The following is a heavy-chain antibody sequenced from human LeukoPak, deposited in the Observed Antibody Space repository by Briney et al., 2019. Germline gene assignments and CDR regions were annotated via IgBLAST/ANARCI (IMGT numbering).Heavy chain of an antibody. CDR3: ARAAGYGSSWDLPN. V-gene: IGHV3-30-3*01. CDR2: ISYDGSNK. Sequence: GGSLRLSCAASGFTFSSYAMHWVRQAPGKGLEWVAVISYDGSNKYYADSVKGRFTISRDNSKNTLYLQMNSLRAEDTAVYYCARAAGYGSSWDLPNWGQGTLVTVSS. CDR1: GFTFSSYA. J-gene: IGHJ4*02. D-gene: IGHD6-13*01.